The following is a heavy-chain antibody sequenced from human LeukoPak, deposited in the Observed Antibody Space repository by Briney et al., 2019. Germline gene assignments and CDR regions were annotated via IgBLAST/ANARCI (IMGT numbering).Heavy chain of an antibody. CDR2: IYYSGNT. CDR1: GGSISSYY. Sequence: SETLSLTCTVSGGSISSYYWSWIRQPPGKALEWIGYIYYSGNTNYNPSLKSRVTISIDTSRNQFSLKLSSVTAADTAVYYCARGGGPPSYFDYWGQGTLVTGSS. V-gene: IGHV4-59*01. D-gene: IGHD3-16*01. CDR3: ARGGGPPSYFDY. J-gene: IGHJ4*02.